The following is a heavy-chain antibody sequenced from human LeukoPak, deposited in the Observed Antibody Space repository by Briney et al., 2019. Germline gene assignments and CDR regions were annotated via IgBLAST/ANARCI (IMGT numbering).Heavy chain of an antibody. CDR3: ARDMGYSSSWYGPYYYYYYGMDV. J-gene: IGHJ6*02. CDR1: GFTFSSYA. Sequence: GRSLRLSCAASGFTFSSYAMHWVRQAPGKGLEWVAVISYDGSNKYYADSVKGRFTISRDNAKNSLYLQMNSLRAEDTAVYYCARDMGYSSSWYGPYYYYYYGMDVWGQGTTVTVSS. D-gene: IGHD6-13*01. CDR2: ISYDGSNK. V-gene: IGHV3-30*04.